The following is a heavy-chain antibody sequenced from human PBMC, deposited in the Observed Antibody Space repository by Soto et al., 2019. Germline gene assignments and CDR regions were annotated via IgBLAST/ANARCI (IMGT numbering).Heavy chain of an antibody. J-gene: IGHJ4*02. CDR2: IYHSGST. Sequence: PSETLSLTCAVSSGSISSSNWWSWVRQPPGKGLEWIGEIYHSGSTNYNPSLKSRVTISVDKSKNQFSLKLSSVTAADTAVYYCARRSIVATTFDYWGQGTLVTVSS. D-gene: IGHD5-12*01. V-gene: IGHV4-4*02. CDR3: ARRSIVATTFDY. CDR1: SGSISSSNW.